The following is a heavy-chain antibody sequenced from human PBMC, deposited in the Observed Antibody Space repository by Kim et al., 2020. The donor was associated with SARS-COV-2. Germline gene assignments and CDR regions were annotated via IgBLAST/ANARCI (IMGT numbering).Heavy chain of an antibody. CDR3: ARGPMGATIFGVVIINGMDV. J-gene: IGHJ6*02. V-gene: IGHV3-11*01. D-gene: IGHD3-3*01. Sequence: RFTSSRDNAKNSLYLQMNSLRAEDTAVYYCARGPMGATIFGVVIINGMDVWGQGTTVTVSS.